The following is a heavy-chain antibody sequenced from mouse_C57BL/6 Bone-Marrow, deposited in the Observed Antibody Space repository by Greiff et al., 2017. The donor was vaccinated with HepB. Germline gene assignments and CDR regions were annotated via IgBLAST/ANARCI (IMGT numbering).Heavy chain of an antibody. Sequence: EVMLVESGPGLAKPSQTLSLTCSVTGYSITSDYWNWIRKFPGNKLEYMGYISYSGSTYYNPSLKSRISITRDTSKNQYYLQLNSVTTEDTATYYCARYTGAGSSYDAMDYWGQGTSVTVSS. CDR1: GYSITSDY. V-gene: IGHV3-8*01. J-gene: IGHJ4*01. CDR2: ISYSGST. CDR3: ARYTGAGSSYDAMDY. D-gene: IGHD1-1*01.